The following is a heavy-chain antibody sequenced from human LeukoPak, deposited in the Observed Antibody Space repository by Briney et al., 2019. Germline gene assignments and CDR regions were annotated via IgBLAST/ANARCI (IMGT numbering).Heavy chain of an antibody. J-gene: IGHJ4*02. Sequence: LSETLSLTCAVYGGSLSGYYWSWIRQPPGKGLEWIGEINHSGSTNYNPSLKSRVTISVDTSQNQFSLKLSSVTAADTAVYYCATPDSSGYYYLYWGQGTLVTVSS. CDR2: INHSGST. CDR1: GGSLSGYY. D-gene: IGHD3-22*01. CDR3: ATPDSSGYYYLY. V-gene: IGHV4-34*01.